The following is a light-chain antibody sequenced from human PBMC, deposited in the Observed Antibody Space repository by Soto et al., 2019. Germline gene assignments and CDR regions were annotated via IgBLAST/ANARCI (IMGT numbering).Light chain of an antibody. CDR3: QQYGSSPIT. J-gene: IGKJ5*01. Sequence: EIVLRQSPATLPLSPGERATLSFRASQSVTSYLAWYQQKPGQAPRLLIYGASSRATGIPDRFSGSGSGTDFTLTISRLEPEDFAVYYCQQYGSSPITFGQGTRLEIK. CDR1: QSVTSY. V-gene: IGKV3-20*01. CDR2: GAS.